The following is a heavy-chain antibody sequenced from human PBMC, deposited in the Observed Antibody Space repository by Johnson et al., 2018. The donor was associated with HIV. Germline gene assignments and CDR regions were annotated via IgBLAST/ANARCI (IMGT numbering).Heavy chain of an antibody. D-gene: IGHD3-16*01. J-gene: IGHJ3*02. CDR1: GFTFSNAW. V-gene: IGHV3-15*01. Sequence: VQLVESGGGLVKPGGSLRLSCAASGFTFSNAWMSWLRQAPGKGLEWIGRIKSKTDGGPIEYAAPVKGRFTISRDDSKNTLYLQMNSLTTEDTAVYYCATYTSMITMYVEIKGGAFDIWGQGTMVTVSS. CDR2: IKSKTDGGPI. CDR3: ATYTSMITMYVEIKGGAFDI.